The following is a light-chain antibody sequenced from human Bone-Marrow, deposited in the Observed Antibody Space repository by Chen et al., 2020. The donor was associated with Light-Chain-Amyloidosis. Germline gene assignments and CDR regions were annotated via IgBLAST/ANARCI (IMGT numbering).Light chain of an antibody. CDR2: DAS. CDR1: QSVSSY. V-gene: IGKV3-11*02. CDR3: QQRSNWYT. Sequence: EIVLTQSPATLSLSPGERATLSCRASQSVSSYLAWYQQKPGQAPRLLIYDASNRATGIPARFSGSGSVRDFTLTISSLEPEDFAVYYCQQRSNWYTFGQGTKLEIK. J-gene: IGKJ2*01.